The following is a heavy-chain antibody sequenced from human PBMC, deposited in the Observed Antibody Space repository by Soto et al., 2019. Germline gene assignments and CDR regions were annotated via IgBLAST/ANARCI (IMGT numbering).Heavy chain of an antibody. CDR2: IYYSGST. V-gene: IGHV4-39*01. J-gene: IGHJ6*03. CDR1: GGSISSSSYY. D-gene: IGHD6-6*01. Sequence: SETLSLTCTVSGGSISSSSYYWGWIRQPPGKGLEWIGSIYYSGSTYYNPSLKSRVTISVDTSKNQFSLKLSSVTAADTAVYYCARLSSPRYYYYMDVWGKGTTVTVSS. CDR3: ARLSSPRYYYYMDV.